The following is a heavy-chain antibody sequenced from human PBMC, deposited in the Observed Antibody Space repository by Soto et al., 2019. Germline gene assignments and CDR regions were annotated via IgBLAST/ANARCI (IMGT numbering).Heavy chain of an antibody. Sequence: ASVKVSCKASGYTFTSYGISWVRQAPGQGLEWMGWISAYNGNTNYAQKLQGRVTMTTDTSTSTAYMELRSLRSDDTAVYYCARESSXDTAMVIGPYYYYGMDVWGQGTTVTVSS. CDR2: ISAYNGNT. J-gene: IGHJ6*02. CDR1: GYTFTSYG. D-gene: IGHD5-18*01. CDR3: ARESSXDTAMVIGPYYYYGMDV. V-gene: IGHV1-18*01.